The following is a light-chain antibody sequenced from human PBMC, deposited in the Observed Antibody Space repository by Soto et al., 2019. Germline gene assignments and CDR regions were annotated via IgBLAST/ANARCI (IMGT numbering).Light chain of an antibody. J-gene: IGKJ5*01. CDR1: QSVSSN. CDR3: QQYGNSIT. CDR2: GAS. V-gene: IGKV3D-15*01. Sequence: EIVMPQSPATLSVSPVERATLSCRASQSVSSNLAWYQQKPGQAPRLLIYGASTRATGIPDRFSGSGSGTGFTLTTSRLEPEDFAVYFCQQYGNSITYGQGTRLEIK.